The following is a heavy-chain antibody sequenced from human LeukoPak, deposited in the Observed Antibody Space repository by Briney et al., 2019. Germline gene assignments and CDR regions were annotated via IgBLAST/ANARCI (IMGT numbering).Heavy chain of an antibody. CDR1: GYTFTSYY. J-gene: IGHJ4*02. V-gene: IGHV1-46*01. Sequence: GASVKVSCKASGYTFTSYYVQWVRQAPGQGLEWMGIINPSGGSTSYAQKFQGRVTMTRDTSTSTVYMDLSSLRSEDTAVYYCAREGRKDGGEKDSSLDYWGQGTLVTVSS. CDR3: AREGRKDGGEKDSSLDY. CDR2: INPSGGST. D-gene: IGHD4-23*01.